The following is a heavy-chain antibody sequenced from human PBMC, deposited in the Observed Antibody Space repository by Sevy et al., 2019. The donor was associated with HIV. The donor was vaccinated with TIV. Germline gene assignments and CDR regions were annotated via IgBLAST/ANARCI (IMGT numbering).Heavy chain of an antibody. V-gene: IGHV4-30-4*01. CDR1: GGSISSGNYY. Sequence: SETLSLTCTVSGGSISSGNYYWHWIRQPPGKGLEWIGYISYTGNTYYNPSLKSPVTISVDTSNNQFSLRLTSVTAADTAVYYWTRDATEYTSSSFWFDPWGQGTLVTVSS. J-gene: IGHJ5*02. D-gene: IGHD6-6*01. CDR2: ISYTGNT. CDR3: TRDATEYTSSSFWFDP.